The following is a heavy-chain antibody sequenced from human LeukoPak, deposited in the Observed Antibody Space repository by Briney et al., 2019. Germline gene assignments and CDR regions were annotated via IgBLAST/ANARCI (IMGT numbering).Heavy chain of an antibody. CDR2: IYYSGST. V-gene: IGHV4-59*01. D-gene: IGHD2-2*02. CDR3: ARHWYCSSTSCYTFDY. CDR1: GGSISSNY. J-gene: IGHJ4*02. Sequence: SETLSLTCTVSGGSISSNYWSWIRQPPGKGLEWIGYIYYSGSTNYNPSLKSRVTISVDTSKNQFSLKVSSVTAADTAVYYCARHWYCSSTSCYTFDYWGQGTLVTVSS.